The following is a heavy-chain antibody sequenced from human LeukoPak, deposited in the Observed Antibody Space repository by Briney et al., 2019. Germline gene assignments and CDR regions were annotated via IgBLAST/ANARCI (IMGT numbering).Heavy chain of an antibody. CDR2: ISIGSNYI. J-gene: IGHJ3*02. V-gene: IGHV3-21*01. CDR1: GFTFSNYG. D-gene: IGHD5-24*01. Sequence: GRSLRLPCAASGFTFSNYGMNWVRQAPGKGLEWVSSISIGSNYIYYGDSVKGRFTISRDNAKKSLYLQMNSLRAEDTAVYYCARRWLQSYAFDIWGQGTMVTVSS. CDR3: ARRWLQSYAFDI.